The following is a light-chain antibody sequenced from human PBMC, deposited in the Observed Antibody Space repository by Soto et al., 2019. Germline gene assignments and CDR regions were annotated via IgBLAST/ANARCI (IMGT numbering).Light chain of an antibody. Sequence: EIVLTQSPVTLSLSPGERATLSCRASQSVSSSYLAWYQQKPGQAPRLLIYGASSRATGIPDRFSGSGSGTDFTLTISRLEPADFAVYYCQQYGSSPWTFGQGTKVDIK. CDR2: GAS. CDR1: QSVSSSY. CDR3: QQYGSSPWT. V-gene: IGKV3-20*01. J-gene: IGKJ1*01.